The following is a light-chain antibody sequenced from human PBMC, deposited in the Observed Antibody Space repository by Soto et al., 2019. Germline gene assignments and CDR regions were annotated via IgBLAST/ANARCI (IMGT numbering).Light chain of an antibody. J-gene: IGLJ1*01. CDR2: DVS. CDR1: SSDVGSYNG. CDR3: SSYTSSSTYV. V-gene: IGLV2-18*02. Sequence: QSALTQPPSVSGSPGQSVTISCTGTSSDVGSYNGVSWYQQPPGTAPKLMIYDVSNRPSGVPDRFSGSKSGNTASLTISGLQAEDEGDYYSSSYTSSSTYVFGTGTKLTVL.